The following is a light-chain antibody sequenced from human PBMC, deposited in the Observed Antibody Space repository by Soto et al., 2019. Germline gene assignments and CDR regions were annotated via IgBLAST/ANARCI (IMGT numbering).Light chain of an antibody. J-gene: IGKJ1*01. V-gene: IGKV3-20*01. CDR1: QSVSSTF. CDR2: GAS. CDR3: QHYNSYSEA. Sequence: EIVLMQSPATLSLSPGEAATLSCRASQSVSSTFLAWYQHKPGRPPRLLIYGASSRATDIPDRFSGGGSGTDFTLTISSLQPDDFATYYCQHYNSYSEAFGQGTKVDI.